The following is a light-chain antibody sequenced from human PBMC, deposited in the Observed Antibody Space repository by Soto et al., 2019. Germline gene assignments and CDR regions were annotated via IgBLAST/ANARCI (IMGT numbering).Light chain of an antibody. V-gene: IGLV2-8*01. J-gene: IGLJ2*01. CDR2: DVS. Sequence: QSALTQPPSASGSPGQSVTISCTGTPSDVGGYNSVSWYQQYPGKAPKLMIYDVSKRPSGVPDRFSGSKSGNTASLTVSGLQAEDEANYYCCSFAGTYTIFGGGTKLTVL. CDR1: PSDVGGYNS. CDR3: CSFAGTYTI.